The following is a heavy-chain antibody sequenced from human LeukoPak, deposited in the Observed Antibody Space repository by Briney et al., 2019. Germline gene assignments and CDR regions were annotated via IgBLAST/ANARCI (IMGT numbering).Heavy chain of an antibody. CDR2: IYTDGST. CDR1: GFTVSNTY. Sequence: GGSLRLSCAASGFTVSNTYMNWVRQAPGKGLEWVSVIYTDGSTFYADSVKGRFTISRDNSKNTLYLQMNSLRAEDTAVYYCATPPHGLKTAMATGYWGQGTLVTVSS. V-gene: IGHV3-66*01. D-gene: IGHD5-18*01. CDR3: ATPPHGLKTAMATGY. J-gene: IGHJ4*02.